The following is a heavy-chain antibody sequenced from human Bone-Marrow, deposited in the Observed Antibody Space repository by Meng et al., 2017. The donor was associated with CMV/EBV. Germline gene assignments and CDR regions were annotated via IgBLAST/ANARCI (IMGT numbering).Heavy chain of an antibody. CDR3: ARDGLTRVIDY. D-gene: IGHD3-10*01. CDR2: ISSSSSYI. Sequence: SCAASGFTFRSYSMNWVRQAPGKGLEWVSSISSSSSYIYYADSVKGRFTISRDNAKNSLYLQMNSLRAEDTAVYYCARDGLTRVIDYWGQGTLVTVSS. V-gene: IGHV3-21*01. J-gene: IGHJ4*02. CDR1: GFTFRSYS.